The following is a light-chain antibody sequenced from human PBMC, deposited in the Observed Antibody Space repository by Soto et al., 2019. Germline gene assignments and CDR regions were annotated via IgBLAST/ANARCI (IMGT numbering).Light chain of an antibody. J-gene: IGKJ4*01. CDR3: QQYNSNSFT. V-gene: IGKV1-5*01. CDR1: QSISRG. Sequence: DIQMTQSPSTLSASVGDRVTITCRASQSISRGLAWYQQKPGKAPNLLIYDASSLESGVPSRFSGSGSGTEFTLTISSLQPDDFATYYCQQYNSNSFTFGGGTEVEIK. CDR2: DAS.